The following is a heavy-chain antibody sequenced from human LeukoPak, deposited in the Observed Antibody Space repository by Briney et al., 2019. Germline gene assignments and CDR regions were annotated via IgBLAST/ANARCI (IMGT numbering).Heavy chain of an antibody. J-gene: IGHJ4*02. D-gene: IGHD2-15*01. Sequence: SETLSLTCTDSGGTISSYYWSWIRQPPGKGLEWIGYIYYSGSTNYNPSLKSRATISVDTSKNQFSLKLSSVTAADTAVYYCARHKETCSGDYCYLDYFDYWGQGTLVTVSS. V-gene: IGHV4-59*08. CDR2: IYYSGST. CDR1: GGTISSYY. CDR3: ARHKETCSGDYCYLDYFDY.